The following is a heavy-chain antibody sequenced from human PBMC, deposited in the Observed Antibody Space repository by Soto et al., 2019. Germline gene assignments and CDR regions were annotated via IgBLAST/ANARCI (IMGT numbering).Heavy chain of an antibody. D-gene: IGHD2-8*01. Sequence: SETLSLTCAVSGGSISSGGYSWSWIRQPPGKGLEWIGYIYHSGSTYYNPSLKSRVTISVDRSKNQFSLKLSSVTAADTAVYYCARVGCTNGVCRYGMDVWGQGTTVTVSS. V-gene: IGHV4-30-2*01. CDR2: IYHSGST. CDR1: GGSISSGGYS. J-gene: IGHJ6*02. CDR3: ARVGCTNGVCRYGMDV.